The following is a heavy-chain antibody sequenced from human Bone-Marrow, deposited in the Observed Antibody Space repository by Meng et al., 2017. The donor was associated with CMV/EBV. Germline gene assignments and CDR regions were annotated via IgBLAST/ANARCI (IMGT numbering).Heavy chain of an antibody. CDR3: ARDCSSTSCYLDFDY. D-gene: IGHD2-2*01. V-gene: IGHV3-48*04. CDR2: ISSSSSTI. J-gene: IGHJ4*02. CDR1: GFTFSSYS. Sequence: GESLKISCAASGFTFSSYSMNWVRQAPGKGLEWVSYISSSSSTIYYADSVKGRFTISRDNAKNSLYLQMNSLRAEDTAVYYCARDCSSTSCYLDFDYWGQGTLVTVSS.